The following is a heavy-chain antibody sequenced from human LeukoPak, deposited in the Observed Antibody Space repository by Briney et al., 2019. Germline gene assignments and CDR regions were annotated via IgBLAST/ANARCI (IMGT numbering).Heavy chain of an antibody. J-gene: IGHJ4*02. CDR3: AKDRRRFLEWLLSVAFDY. CDR1: GFTFSSYA. CDR2: ISGSGGST. V-gene: IGHV3-23*01. Sequence: GGSLRLSCAASGFTFSSYAMSWVRQAPGKGLEWVSAISGSGGSTYYADSVKGRFTISRDNSKNTLYLQMNSLRAEDTAVYYCAKDRRRFLEWLLSVAFDYWGQGTLVTVSS. D-gene: IGHD3-3*01.